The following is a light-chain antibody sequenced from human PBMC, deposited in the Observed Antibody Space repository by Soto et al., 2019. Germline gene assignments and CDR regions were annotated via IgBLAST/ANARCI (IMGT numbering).Light chain of an antibody. V-gene: IGLV1-47*01. CDR3: AAWDDSLSGVV. CDR2: RNN. Sequence: QSVLTQPASASGTPGQRVTISCSGSSSNIGSNYVFWYQHLPGTAPKLLIYRNNQRPSGVPDRFSGSKSGTSASLAISGLRSEDETDYYCAAWDDSLSGVVFGGGTTLTVL. J-gene: IGLJ2*01. CDR1: SSNIGSNY.